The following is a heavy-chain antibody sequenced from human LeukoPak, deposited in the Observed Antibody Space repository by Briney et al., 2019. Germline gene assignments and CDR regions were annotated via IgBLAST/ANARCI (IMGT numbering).Heavy chain of an antibody. Sequence: SETLSLTCSVSGGSISSYYWSWIRQPPGKGLEYIGYSYYSGSTDYNPSLKSRVTISVDTSNQFSLMLTSVTAADTAVYYCARQSIAARRAFDIRGQGTMVTVSS. V-gene: IGHV4-59*08. D-gene: IGHD6-6*01. J-gene: IGHJ3*02. CDR2: SYYSGST. CDR3: ARQSIAARRAFDI. CDR1: GGSISSYY.